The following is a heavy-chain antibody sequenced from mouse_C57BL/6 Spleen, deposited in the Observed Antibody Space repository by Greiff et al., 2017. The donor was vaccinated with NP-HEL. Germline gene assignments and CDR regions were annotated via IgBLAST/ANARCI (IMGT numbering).Heavy chain of an antibody. D-gene: IGHD3-3*01. J-gene: IGHJ1*03. CDR1: GFYITNTY. CDR2: IAPANGNT. CDR3: ARDGDGYWYFDV. V-gene: IGHV14-3*01. Sequence: EVQLQQSVPELVRPWASVSLSCTASGFYITNTYMHWVKQRPEQGLEWIGGIAPANGNTNYAPKFQGQATITADTSSNTAYLQLSSLTSEDTAIYYCARDGDGYWYFDVWGTGTTVTVSS.